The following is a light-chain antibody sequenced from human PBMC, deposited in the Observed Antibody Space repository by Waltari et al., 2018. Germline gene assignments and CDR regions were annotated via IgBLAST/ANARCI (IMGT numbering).Light chain of an antibody. V-gene: IGKV2-30*01. Sequence: EVVMTQSPLSLPVTLGQPASISCRSSESLVSSDGHTYLNWFQQRPVQSPRRIIYWVSNRGSGVPDRFSGSGSGSDFTLHISRVDAEDVGIYYCMQGKHLRTFGQGTKLEIK. CDR1: ESLVSSDGHTY. CDR3: MQGKHLRT. CDR2: WVS. J-gene: IGKJ2*02.